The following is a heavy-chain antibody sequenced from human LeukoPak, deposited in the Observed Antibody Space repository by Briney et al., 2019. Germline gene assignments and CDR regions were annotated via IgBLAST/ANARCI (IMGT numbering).Heavy chain of an antibody. D-gene: IGHD2-21*02. CDR2: TYYSGST. CDR1: GGSISSYY. Sequence: SETLSLTCTVSGGSISSYYWSWIRQPPGKGLEWIGYTYYSGSTNCNPSLKSRVTISVDTSKNQFSLKLSSVTAADTAVYYCAREKCGGDCYSFDPWGQGTLVTVSS. CDR3: AREKCGGDCYSFDP. J-gene: IGHJ5*02. V-gene: IGHV4-59*01.